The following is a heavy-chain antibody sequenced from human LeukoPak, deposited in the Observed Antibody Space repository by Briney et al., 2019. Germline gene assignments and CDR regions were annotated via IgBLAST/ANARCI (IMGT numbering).Heavy chain of an antibody. CDR2: IYYSGRT. J-gene: IGHJ3*02. CDR1: GGSITTNH. Sequence: SETLSLTCTVSGGSITTNHWNWIRQPPGQGLEWIGCIYYSGRTYYNPSLESRVTISVDMSKSQFSLRLTSVTAADTALYYCARKNDFEIWGQGTLVTVSS. CDR3: ARKNDFEI. D-gene: IGHD2/OR15-2a*01. V-gene: IGHV4-59*01.